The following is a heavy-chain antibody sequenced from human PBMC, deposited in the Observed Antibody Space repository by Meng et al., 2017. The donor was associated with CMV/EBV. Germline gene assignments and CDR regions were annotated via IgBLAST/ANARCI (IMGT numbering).Heavy chain of an antibody. D-gene: IGHD6-6*01. V-gene: IGHV3-74*01. CDR1: GFTFSSYW. Sequence: GESLKISCAASGFTFSSYWMHWVRQAPGKGLVWVSRINSDGSSTSYADSVKGRFTISRDNAKNTLYLQMNSLRAEDTAVYYCARDLYSSPSGYYYYGMDVWGQGTTVTVSS. CDR3: ARDLYSSPSGYYYYGMDV. CDR2: INSDGSST. J-gene: IGHJ6*02.